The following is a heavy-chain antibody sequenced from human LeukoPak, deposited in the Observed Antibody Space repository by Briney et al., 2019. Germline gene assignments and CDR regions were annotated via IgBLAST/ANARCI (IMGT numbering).Heavy chain of an antibody. CDR3: AGMATDSSGYYYPFDY. Sequence: TSETLSLTCTVSGGSISSGGYYWSWIRQHPGKGLEWIGYSYYSGSTYYNPSLKSRVTISVDTSKNQFSLKLSSVTAADTAVYYCAGMATDSSGYYYPFDYWGQGTLVTVSS. CDR2: SYYSGST. D-gene: IGHD3-22*01. J-gene: IGHJ4*02. V-gene: IGHV4-31*03. CDR1: GGSISSGGYY.